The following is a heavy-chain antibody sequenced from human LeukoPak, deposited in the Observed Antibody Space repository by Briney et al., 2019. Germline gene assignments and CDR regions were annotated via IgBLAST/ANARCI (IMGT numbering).Heavy chain of an antibody. J-gene: IGHJ4*02. D-gene: IGHD3-10*01. CDR3: ARFTYGSGSYYEIPSDY. Sequence: SETLSLTCTVSGGSISGYYWSWIRQPPGKGLEWIGYISYSGSPNYNPSLKSRVTISVDTSKNQFSLKLSSVAAADTAVYYCARFTYGSGSYYEIPSDYWGQGTLITVSS. CDR1: GGSISGYY. V-gene: IGHV4-59*08. CDR2: ISYSGSP.